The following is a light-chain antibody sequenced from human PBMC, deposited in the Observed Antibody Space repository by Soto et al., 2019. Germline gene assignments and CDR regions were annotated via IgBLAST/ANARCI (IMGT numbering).Light chain of an antibody. CDR2: ANN. CDR1: SSNIGTNN. V-gene: IGLV1-40*01. J-gene: IGLJ1*01. Sequence: HSVLTQPPSVSGAPGQRVTISCTGSSSNIGTNNVHWYQHLPGAAPKVLIYANNNRPSGVPDRFSVSKSGTSASLAITGLQAEDEADYYCQSYDSNLNGLYVFGTGTKLTVL. CDR3: QSYDSNLNGLYV.